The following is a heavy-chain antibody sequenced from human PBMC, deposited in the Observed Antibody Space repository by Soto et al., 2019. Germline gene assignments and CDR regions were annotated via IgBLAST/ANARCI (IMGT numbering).Heavy chain of an antibody. J-gene: IGHJ4*02. CDR1: GFTFSSYA. V-gene: IGHV3-23*01. D-gene: IGHD6-19*01. CDR3: AKGHSSAWYDYFDY. Sequence: PGGSLRLSCAASGFTFSSYAMTWVRRAPGKGLDWVSSISASGGFTYYADSVKGRFTISRDTSKSTLYLQMNSLRAEDTAIYYCAKGHSSAWYDYFDYWGQGTLVTDSS. CDR2: ISASGGFT.